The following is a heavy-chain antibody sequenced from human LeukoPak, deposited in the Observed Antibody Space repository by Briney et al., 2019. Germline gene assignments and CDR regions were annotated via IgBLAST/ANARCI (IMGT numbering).Heavy chain of an antibody. V-gene: IGHV3-74*01. D-gene: IGHD2-21*01. Sequence: PXGSLRLSCAASGFTFTNHWMHWVRQAPGKGLVWVSRISSDGRITNYADSVKGRFTISRDKAKNNIYLQINSLRAEDTAVYYCASPYCGRIACYGGNYWGQGTLVTVSS. J-gene: IGHJ4*02. CDR1: GFTFTNHW. CDR2: ISSDGRIT. CDR3: ASPYCGRIACYGGNY.